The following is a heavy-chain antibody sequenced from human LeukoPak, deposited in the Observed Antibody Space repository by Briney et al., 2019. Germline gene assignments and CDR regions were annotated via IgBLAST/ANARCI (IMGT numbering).Heavy chain of an antibody. CDR1: GGSISSYY. CDR3: ARGRGMTTVTTYNY. V-gene: IGHV4-59*01. D-gene: IGHD4-17*01. CDR2: SYYTGST. Sequence: SVTLSLTCTVSGGSISSYYWSWSRDPPGKGVEWIGYSYYTGSTNYNPPLKSRVTISVDTSKNQLSLKLSSVTAADTAVYYCARGRGMTTVTTYNYWGQGTLVTVSS. J-gene: IGHJ4*02.